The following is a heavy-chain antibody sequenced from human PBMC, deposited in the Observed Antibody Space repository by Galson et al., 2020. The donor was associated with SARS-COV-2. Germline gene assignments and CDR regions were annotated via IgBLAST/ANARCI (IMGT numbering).Heavy chain of an antibody. CDR3: AKGPPPTAKYYFEY. Sequence: GGSLRLSCATSGFTFNTFSMHWVRQTPGKLEWVTSTSKDGSVKYYTDSVKGRFTISRDNSKNTLYLQMNSLRAEDTAVYYCAKGPPPTAKYYFEYWGQGTLVTVSS. D-gene: IGHD4-17*01. CDR1: GFTFNTFS. CDR2: TSKDGSVK. V-gene: IGHV3-30*04. J-gene: IGHJ4*02.